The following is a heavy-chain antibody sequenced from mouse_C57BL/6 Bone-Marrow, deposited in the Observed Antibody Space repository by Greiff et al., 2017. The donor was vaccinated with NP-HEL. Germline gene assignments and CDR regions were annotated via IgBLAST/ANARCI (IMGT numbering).Heavy chain of an antibody. CDR2: IDPEDGDT. Sequence: VQLQQSGAELVRPGASVKLSCTASGFNITDYYMHWVKQRPEQGLEWIGRIDPEDGDTEYAPKFQGKATMTADTSSNTAYLQLSSLTSEDTAVYYCTGYGSSWGAMDYWGQGTSVTVSS. CDR1: GFNITDYY. J-gene: IGHJ4*01. V-gene: IGHV14-1*01. CDR3: TGYGSSWGAMDY. D-gene: IGHD1-1*01.